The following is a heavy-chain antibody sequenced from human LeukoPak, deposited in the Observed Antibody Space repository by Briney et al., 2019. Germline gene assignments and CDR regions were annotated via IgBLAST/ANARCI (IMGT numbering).Heavy chain of an antibody. D-gene: IGHD2-15*01. CDR1: GGSISSYY. CDR3: ASGLAAKALYFDY. J-gene: IGHJ4*02. V-gene: IGHV4-4*09. CDR2: IYTSGST. Sequence: SETLSLTCTVSGGSISSYYWSWIRQPPGKGLEWIGYIYTSGSTNYNPSLKSRVTISVDTSKNQSSLKLSSVTAADTAVYYCASGLAAKALYFDYWGQGTLVTVSS.